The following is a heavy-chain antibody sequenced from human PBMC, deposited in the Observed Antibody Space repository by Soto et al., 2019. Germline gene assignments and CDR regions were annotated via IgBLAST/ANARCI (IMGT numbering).Heavy chain of an antibody. CDR2: IGWNSGSI. CDR3: AKDQGRGIAVAGKDY. CDR1: GLTFDVFA. D-gene: IGHD6-19*01. V-gene: IGHV3-9*01. J-gene: IGHJ4*02. Sequence: EVQLVESGGGLVQPGRSLRLSCAAFGLTFDVFALPWVRQAPGKGLGWVSGIGWNSGSIGYADLVKGRFTISRDNAKNSLYLQMNSLRAEDTALYYCAKDQGRGIAVAGKDYWGQGTLVTVSS.